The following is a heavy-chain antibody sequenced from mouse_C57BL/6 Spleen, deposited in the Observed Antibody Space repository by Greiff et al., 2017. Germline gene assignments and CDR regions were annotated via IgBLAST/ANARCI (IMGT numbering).Heavy chain of an antibody. CDR3: TTGGTTDY. CDR1: GFNIKDDY. V-gene: IGHV14-4*01. Sequence: VHVKQSGAELVRPGASVKLSCTASGFNIKDDYMHWVKQRPEQGLEWIGWIDPENGDTEYASKFQGKATITADTSSNTAYLQLSSLTSEDTAVYYCTTGGTTDYWGQGTTLTVSS. D-gene: IGHD2-14*01. CDR2: IDPENGDT. J-gene: IGHJ2*01.